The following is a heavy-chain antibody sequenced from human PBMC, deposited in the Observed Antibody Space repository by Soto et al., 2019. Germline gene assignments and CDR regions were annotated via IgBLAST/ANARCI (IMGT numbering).Heavy chain of an antibody. D-gene: IGHD5-18*01. CDR1: GGSISSGGYY. CDR2: IYYSGST. J-gene: IGHJ5*02. Sequence: PSETLSLTCTVSGGSISSGGYYWSWIRHHPGKGLEWIGYIYYSGSTYYNPSLKSRVTISVDTSKNQFSLKLSSVTAADTAVYYCAGGWGGHSYGFFDWFDPWGQGTLVTVSS. CDR3: AGGWGGHSYGFFDWFDP. V-gene: IGHV4-31*03.